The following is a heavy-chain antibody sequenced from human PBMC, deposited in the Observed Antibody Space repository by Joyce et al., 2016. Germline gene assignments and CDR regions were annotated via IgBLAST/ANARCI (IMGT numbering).Heavy chain of an antibody. V-gene: IGHV6-1*01. CDR1: GDSVSSNSAA. CDR2: THYRSKWYN. D-gene: IGHD6-19*01. CDR3: TRESADSSGWYHYGMDV. Sequence: QVQLQQSGPGLVKPSQTLSLTCVISGDSVSSNSAAWNWIRQSPSRGLEGLGRTHYRSKWYNDYAVSVKSRISINPDTSKNQFSLQLKSVTPEDTAVYYCTRESADSSGWYHYGMDVWGQGTTVTVS. J-gene: IGHJ6*02.